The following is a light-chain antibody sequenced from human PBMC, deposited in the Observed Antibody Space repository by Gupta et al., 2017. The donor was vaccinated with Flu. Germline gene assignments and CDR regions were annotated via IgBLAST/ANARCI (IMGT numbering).Light chain of an antibody. CDR2: SDN. CDR3: AAWDDSLNAWV. V-gene: IGLV1-44*01. J-gene: IGLJ3*02. Sequence: QSVVTQPPSASGTPGQRVTISCSGSSSNIGSNNVNWYQHLPGTAPKFLIYSDNQRPSGVPDRFSGSKSATSASLAISGLQSEDEADYYCAAWDDSLNAWVFGGGTKLTVL. CDR1: SSNIGSNN.